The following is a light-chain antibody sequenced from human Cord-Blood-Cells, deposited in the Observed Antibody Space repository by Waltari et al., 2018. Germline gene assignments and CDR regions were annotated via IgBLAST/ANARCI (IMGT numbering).Light chain of an antibody. CDR2: GKN. J-gene: IGLJ2*01. Sequence: SSALTQDPAVSVSLGQTVRITCQGDSLRSYYASWYQQKPGQAPVLVIYGKNNRPSGIPDRVSGSSSGNTASLTITGAQAEDEADYYCNSRDSSGNHLVFGGGTKLTVL. CDR3: NSRDSSGNHLV. CDR1: SLRSYY. V-gene: IGLV3-19*01.